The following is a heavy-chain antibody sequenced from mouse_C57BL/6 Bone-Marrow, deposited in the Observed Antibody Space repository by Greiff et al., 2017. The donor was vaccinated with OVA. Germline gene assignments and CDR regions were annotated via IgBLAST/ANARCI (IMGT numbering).Heavy chain of an antibody. CDR2: INPNNGGT. Sequence: EVQLQQSGPELVKPGASVKISCKASGYTFTDYYMNWVKQSHGKSLEWIGDINPNNGGTSYNQKFKGKATLTVDKSSSTAYMELRSLTSEDSAVYYCARRGGYGNWVYWGQGTTLTVSS. CDR1: GYTFTDYY. CDR3: ARRGGYGNWVY. D-gene: IGHD2-10*02. J-gene: IGHJ2*01. V-gene: IGHV1-26*01.